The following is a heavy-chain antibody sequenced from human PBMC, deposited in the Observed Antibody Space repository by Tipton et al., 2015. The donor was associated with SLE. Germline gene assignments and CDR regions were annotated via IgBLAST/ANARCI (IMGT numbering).Heavy chain of an antibody. V-gene: IGHV4-34*01. D-gene: IGHD6-19*01. Sequence: TLSLTCAVYGGSFSGYYWSWIRQPPGKGLEWIGYIYYSGSTYYNPSLKSRVFISVDTSKNQFSLKLSSVTAADTAVYYCARRSSGWRPAGWFDPWGQGTLVTVSS. CDR1: GGSFSGYY. J-gene: IGHJ5*02. CDR2: IYYSGST. CDR3: ARRSSGWRPAGWFDP.